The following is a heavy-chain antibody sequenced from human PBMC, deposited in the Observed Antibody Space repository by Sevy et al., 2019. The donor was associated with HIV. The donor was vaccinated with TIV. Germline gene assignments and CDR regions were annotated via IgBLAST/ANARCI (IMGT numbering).Heavy chain of an antibody. V-gene: IGHV3-21*01. CDR3: ARVPRGDDFWSGYFPSPFDY. Sequence: GGSLRLSCAASGFTFSSYSMSWVRQAPGKGLEWVSSISSSSSYIYYADSVKGRFTISRDNAKNSLYLQMNSLRAEDTAVYYCARVPRGDDFWSGYFPSPFDYWGQGTLVTVSS. CDR2: ISSSSSYI. J-gene: IGHJ4*02. CDR1: GFTFSSYS. D-gene: IGHD3-3*01.